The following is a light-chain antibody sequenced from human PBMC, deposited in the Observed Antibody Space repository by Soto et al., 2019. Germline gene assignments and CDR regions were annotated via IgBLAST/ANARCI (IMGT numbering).Light chain of an antibody. CDR2: NIE. V-gene: IGLV8-61*01. CDR1: SGSVSTSHY. Sequence: QAVVTQEASLSVSPGGTVTLTCGLNSGSVSTSHYPSWYQQTPGQPPRTLILNIEGRPSGVPERFSGTIIGRRAALTITGAQSEYESEYYCMLSVGTGVWVFGGGTKLTVL. CDR3: MLSVGTGVWV. J-gene: IGLJ3*02.